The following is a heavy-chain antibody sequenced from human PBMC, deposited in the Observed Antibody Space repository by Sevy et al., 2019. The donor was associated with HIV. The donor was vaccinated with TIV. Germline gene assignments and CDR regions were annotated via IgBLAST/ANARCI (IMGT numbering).Heavy chain of an antibody. V-gene: IGHV4-59*11. CDR1: GGSITSLY. Sequence: SEILSLTCTVSGGSITSLYWNWIRQPPGKGLEWVANIYYKGHINYNPSLKSRVTLSLDTSKNQFSLRLSSVTAAATAMYYCAGENAWGRGYSWGQGTLVTVSS. CDR2: IYYKGHI. D-gene: IGHD1-26*01. CDR3: AGENAWGRGYS. J-gene: IGHJ4*02.